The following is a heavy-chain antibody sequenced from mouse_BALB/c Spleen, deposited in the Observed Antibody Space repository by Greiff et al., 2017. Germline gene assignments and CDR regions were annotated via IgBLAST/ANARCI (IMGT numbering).Heavy chain of an antibody. CDR3: ARGAARATDYAMDY. D-gene: IGHD3-1*01. Sequence: VHLVESGPGLVAPSQSLSITCTVSGFSLTSYGVHWVRQPPGKGLEWLGVIWAGGSTNYNSALMSRLSISKDNSKSQVFLKMNSLQTDDTAMYYCARGAARATDYAMDYWGQGTSVTVSS. V-gene: IGHV2-9*02. CDR2: IWAGGST. J-gene: IGHJ4*01. CDR1: GFSLTSYG.